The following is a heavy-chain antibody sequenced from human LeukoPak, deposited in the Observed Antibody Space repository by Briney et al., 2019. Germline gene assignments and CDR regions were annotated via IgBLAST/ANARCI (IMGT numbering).Heavy chain of an antibody. V-gene: IGHV3-48*04. CDR1: GFTFSSYS. J-gene: IGHJ4*02. CDR3: ARGPIAALYYFDY. CDR2: ISSSSSTI. D-gene: IGHD6-6*01. Sequence: GGSLRLSCAASGFTFSSYSMNWVRQAPGKGLEWVSYISSSSSTIYYADSVKGRFTISRDNAKNSLYLQMNSLRAEDTAVYYCARGPIAALYYFDYWGQGTLVTVSS.